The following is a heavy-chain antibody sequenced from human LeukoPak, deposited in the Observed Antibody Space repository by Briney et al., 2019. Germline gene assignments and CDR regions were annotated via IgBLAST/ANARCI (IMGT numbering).Heavy chain of an antibody. J-gene: IGHJ4*02. CDR1: GFTFDDYA. CDR3: AKDKVFGGELDY. V-gene: IGHV3-9*01. Sequence: GGSLRLSCAASGFTFDDYAMHWVRQAPGKGLEWVSGISWNSGTIGYADSVKGRFTISRDNAKNSLYLQMNSLRAEDTALYYCAKDKVFGGELDYWGQGTLVTVSS. D-gene: IGHD3-10*01. CDR2: ISWNSGTI.